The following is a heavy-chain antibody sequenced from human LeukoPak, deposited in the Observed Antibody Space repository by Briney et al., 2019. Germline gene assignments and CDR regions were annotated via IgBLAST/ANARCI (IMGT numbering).Heavy chain of an antibody. CDR3: ARDSPRYDSSGLQDS. D-gene: IGHD3-22*01. CDR1: GYTFTGYY. Sequence: GASVKVSCKASGYTFTGYYMHWVRQAPGQGLEWMGRIIPILGIANYAQKFQGRVTITADKSTSTAYMELSSLRSEDTAVYYCARDSPRYDSSGLQDSWGQGTLVTVSS. V-gene: IGHV1-69*04. CDR2: IIPILGIA. J-gene: IGHJ4*02.